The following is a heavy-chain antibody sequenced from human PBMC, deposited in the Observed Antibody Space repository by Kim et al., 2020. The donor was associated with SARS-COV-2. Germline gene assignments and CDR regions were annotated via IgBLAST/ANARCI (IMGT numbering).Heavy chain of an antibody. D-gene: IGHD3-16*01. Sequence: ASVKFSCKASGYTFTDNFIHWVRQAPGQGLEWVGLLSHSGGDTSYARNFWGRVTMTGDTSTTTVHMELRSLRPDDTAVYYCARASPHFTGSWGSTTYDYWVQGPLVTVSS. V-gene: IGHV1-46*03. J-gene: IGHJ4*02. CDR3: ARASPHFTGSWGSTTYDY. CDR1: GYTFTDNF. CDR2: LSHSGGDT.